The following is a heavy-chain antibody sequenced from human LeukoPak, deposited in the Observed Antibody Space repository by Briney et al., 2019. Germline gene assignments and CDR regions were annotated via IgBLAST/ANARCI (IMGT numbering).Heavy chain of an antibody. CDR2: ISGSGGTT. Sequence: GGSLRLSCAASGFTFSSYAMSWVRQAPGKGLEWVSAISGSGGTTYYADSVKGRFTISRDNSKSTLYLQMDRLRGEDTAVYYCAKQFGSGNYLSLDYWGQGALVTVS. D-gene: IGHD3-10*01. CDR1: GFTFSSYA. J-gene: IGHJ4*02. V-gene: IGHV3-23*01. CDR3: AKQFGSGNYLSLDY.